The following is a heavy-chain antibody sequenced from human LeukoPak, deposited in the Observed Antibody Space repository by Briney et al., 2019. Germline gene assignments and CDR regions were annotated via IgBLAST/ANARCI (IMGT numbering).Heavy chain of an antibody. Sequence: ASVKVSCKVSGYTLTELSMFWVRQAPGKGLEWMGSFDPEDGKTVYAQKFQGRVTMTEDTSTDTAYMELSSLRSEDTAVYYCATGYLVTAGLMDVWGQGATVTVSS. D-gene: IGHD6-13*01. CDR3: ATGYLVTAGLMDV. J-gene: IGHJ6*02. CDR1: GYTLTELS. V-gene: IGHV1-24*01. CDR2: FDPEDGKT.